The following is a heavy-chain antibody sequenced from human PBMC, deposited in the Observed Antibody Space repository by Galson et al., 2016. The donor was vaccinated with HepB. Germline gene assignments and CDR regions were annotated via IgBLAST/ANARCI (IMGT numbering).Heavy chain of an antibody. J-gene: IGHJ3*02. V-gene: IGHV3-53*01. Sequence: SLRLSCAASGFTVSTNYMSWVRQAPGKGLQWVSVIYSGYYADSVKGRFTISRDNSKKTLYVQMNSLRAEDTAVYYCARLDGYDRVTFDMWGQGTMVTVSS. CDR3: ARLDGYDRVTFDM. CDR1: GFTVSTNY. D-gene: IGHD3-22*01. CDR2: IYSG.